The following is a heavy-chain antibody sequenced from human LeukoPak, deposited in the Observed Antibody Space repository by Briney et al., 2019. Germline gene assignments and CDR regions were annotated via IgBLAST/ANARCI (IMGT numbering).Heavy chain of an antibody. CDR1: GYSISSGYY. CDR3: ARTYDSSGYYLYPDWFDP. J-gene: IGHJ5*02. V-gene: IGHV4-38-2*02. Sequence: SETLSLTCTVSGYSISSGYYWGWIRQPPGKGLEWIGSITYYNPSLKSRVTISVDTSKNQFSLKLSSVTAADTAVYYCARTYDSSGYYLYPDWFDPWGQGTLVTVSS. D-gene: IGHD3-22*01. CDR2: IT.